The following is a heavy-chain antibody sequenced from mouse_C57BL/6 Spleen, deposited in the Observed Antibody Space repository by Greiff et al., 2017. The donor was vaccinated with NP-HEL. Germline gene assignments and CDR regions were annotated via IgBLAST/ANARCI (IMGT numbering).Heavy chain of an antibody. V-gene: IGHV1-69*01. Sequence: VQLQQSGAELVMPGASVKLSCKASGYTFTSYWMHWVKQRPGQGLEWIGEIDPSDSYTNYNQKFKGKSTLTVDKSSSTAYMQLSSLTSEDSAVYYCATFIYYCGNLDYWGQGTTLTVSS. D-gene: IGHD1-1*01. CDR3: ATFIYYCGNLDY. CDR2: IDPSDSYT. J-gene: IGHJ2*01. CDR1: GYTFTSYW.